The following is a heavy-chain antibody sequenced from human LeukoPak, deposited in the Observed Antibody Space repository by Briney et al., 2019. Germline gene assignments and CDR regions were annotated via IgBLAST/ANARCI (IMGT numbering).Heavy chain of an antibody. Sequence: GGSLRLSCAASGFTFSSYGMSWVRQAPGKGLEWVSIIDYTGGSTHYTDSVKGRFTISRDNSKNTLYLQMNSLRDEDTALYYCAKTHPDNWFYDYWGRGTLVTVSS. D-gene: IGHD1-1*01. J-gene: IGHJ4*02. CDR3: AKTHPDNWFYDY. V-gene: IGHV3-23*01. CDR2: IDYTGGST. CDR1: GFTFSSYG.